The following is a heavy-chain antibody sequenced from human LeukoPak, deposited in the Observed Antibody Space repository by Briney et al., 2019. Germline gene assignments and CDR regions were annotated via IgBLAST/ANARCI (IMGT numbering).Heavy chain of an antibody. CDR2: IRSKAYGGTT. J-gene: IGHJ4*02. CDR3: TRDHRGRLYGDYSFFDY. D-gene: IGHD4-17*01. Sequence: GGSLRLSCTASGFTFGDYAMSWVRQAPGKGREWVGFIRSKAYGGTTEYAASVKGRFTISRDDSKSIAYLQMNSLKTEDTAVYYCTRDHRGRLYGDYSFFDYWGQGTLVTVSS. V-gene: IGHV3-49*04. CDR1: GFTFGDYA.